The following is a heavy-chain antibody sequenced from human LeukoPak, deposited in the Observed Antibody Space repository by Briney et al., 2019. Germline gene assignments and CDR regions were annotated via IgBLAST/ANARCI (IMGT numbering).Heavy chain of an antibody. J-gene: IGHJ6*02. CDR2: IYPGDSDT. CDR1: GYSFSSYW. D-gene: IGHD1-26*01. V-gene: IGHV5-51*01. CDR3: AISLVGSHYGMDV. Sequence: GESLKISCKGSGYSFSSYWIAWVRQMPGKGLEWMGIIYPGDSDTRYSPSFQGQVTISADKSISTAYLQWSSLKASDTAMYYCAISLVGSHYGMDVWGQGTTVTVSS.